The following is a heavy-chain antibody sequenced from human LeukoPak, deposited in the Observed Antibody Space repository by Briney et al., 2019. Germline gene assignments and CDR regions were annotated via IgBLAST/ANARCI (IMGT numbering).Heavy chain of an antibody. Sequence: SETLSLTCTVSSDSISSDYRTWIRQPAGKGLEWIGRIYTSGSTHYNPSLKGRVSISEDRSKNQFSLRLTSVTAADTAVYYCARAGGVNMPMDVWGKGTTVTVSS. CDR3: ARAGGVNMPMDV. CDR1: SDSISSDY. CDR2: IYTSGST. J-gene: IGHJ6*03. D-gene: IGHD3-16*01. V-gene: IGHV4-4*07.